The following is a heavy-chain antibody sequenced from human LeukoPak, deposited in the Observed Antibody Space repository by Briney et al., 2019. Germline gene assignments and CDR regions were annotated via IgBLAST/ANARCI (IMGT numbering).Heavy chain of an antibody. Sequence: GRSLRLSCAASGFTFDDYAMHWVRQAPGKGLEWVSGISWNSGSICYADSVKGRFTISRDNAKNSLYLQMNSLRAEDTALYYCAKVSSPSFYYYGMDVWGQGTTVTVSS. D-gene: IGHD6-6*01. CDR1: GFTFDDYA. CDR3: AKVSSPSFYYYGMDV. V-gene: IGHV3-9*01. CDR2: ISWNSGSI. J-gene: IGHJ6*02.